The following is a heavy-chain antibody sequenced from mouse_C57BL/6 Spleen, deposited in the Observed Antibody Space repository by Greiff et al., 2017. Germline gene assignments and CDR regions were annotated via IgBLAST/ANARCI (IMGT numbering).Heavy chain of an antibody. J-gene: IGHJ2*01. D-gene: IGHD1-1*01. V-gene: IGHV1-52*01. CDR1: GYTFTSYW. CDR2: IDPSDSET. CDR3: ARGGHYYGSSYAFDY. Sequence: VQLQQPGAELVRPGSSVKLSCKASGYTFTSYWMHWVKQRPIQGLEWIGNIDPSDSETHYNQKFKDKATLTVDKSSSTSYMQLSSLTSEDSAVYYGARGGHYYGSSYAFDYWGQGTTLTVSS.